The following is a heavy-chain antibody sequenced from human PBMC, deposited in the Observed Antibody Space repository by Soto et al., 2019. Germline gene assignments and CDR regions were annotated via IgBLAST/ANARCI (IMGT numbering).Heavy chain of an antibody. V-gene: IGHV3-48*01. Sequence: PGGSLRLSCAASGFTFSSYSMNWVRQAPGKGLEWVSYISSSSSTIYYADSVKGRFTISRDNAKNSLYLQMNSLRAEDTAVYYCARGIAVAGKLYHDAFDIWGQGTMVTVSS. J-gene: IGHJ3*02. CDR1: GFTFSSYS. CDR2: ISSSSSTI. CDR3: ARGIAVAGKLYHDAFDI. D-gene: IGHD6-19*01.